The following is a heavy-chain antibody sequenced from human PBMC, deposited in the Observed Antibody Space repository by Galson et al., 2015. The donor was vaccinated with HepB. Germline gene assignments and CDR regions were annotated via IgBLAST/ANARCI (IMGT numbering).Heavy chain of an antibody. J-gene: IGHJ6*02. CDR3: ARERGWFGESSYYYYGMDV. V-gene: IGHV3-30-3*01. CDR1: GFTFSSYA. CDR2: ISYDGSNK. D-gene: IGHD3-10*01. Sequence: SLRLSCAASGFTFSSYAVHWVRQAPGKGLEWVAVISYDGSNKYYADSVKGRFTISRDNSKNTLYLQMNSLRAEDTAVYYCARERGWFGESSYYYYGMDVWGQGTTVTVSS.